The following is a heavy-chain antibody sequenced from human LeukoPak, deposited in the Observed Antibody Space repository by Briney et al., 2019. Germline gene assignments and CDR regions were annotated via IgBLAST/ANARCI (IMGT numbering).Heavy chain of an antibody. CDR1: GGSISSYY. D-gene: IGHD3-10*01. J-gene: IGHJ4*02. Sequence: SETLSLTCTVSGGSISSYYWSWIRQPPGKGLEWIGYIYYSGSTNYNPSLKSRVTISVDTSKNQFSLKLSSVTAADTAVYYCARFVYGSGSYYYFDYWGQGTLVTVSS. CDR2: IYYSGST. V-gene: IGHV4-59*01. CDR3: ARFVYGSGSYYYFDY.